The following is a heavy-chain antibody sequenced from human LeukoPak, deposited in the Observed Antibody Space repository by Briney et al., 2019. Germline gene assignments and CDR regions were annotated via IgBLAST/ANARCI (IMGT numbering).Heavy chain of an antibody. Sequence: SETLSLTCTVSGGSISSSSYYWGWIRQPPGKGLEWIGEINHSGSTNYNPSLKSRVTISVDTSKNQFSLKLSSVTAADTAVYYCARGLEELPLHYFDYWGQGTLVTVSS. CDR1: GGSISSSSYY. V-gene: IGHV4-39*07. J-gene: IGHJ4*02. D-gene: IGHD1-26*01. CDR2: INHSGST. CDR3: ARGLEELPLHYFDY.